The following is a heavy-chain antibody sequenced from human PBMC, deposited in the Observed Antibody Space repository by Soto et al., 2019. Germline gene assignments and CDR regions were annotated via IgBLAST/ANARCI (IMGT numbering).Heavy chain of an antibody. J-gene: IGHJ3*02. CDR1: GFTFSSYG. V-gene: IGHV3-23*01. CDR3: ARDGDYYDSSGPLDAFDI. D-gene: IGHD3-22*01. Sequence: WGSLRLSCAASGFTFSSYGMSWVRQAPGKGLEWVSAISGSGGYIYYADSVKGRFTISRDNAKNTLYLQMNSLRAEDTAVYYSARDGDYYDSSGPLDAFDIWGQGTMVTVSS. CDR2: ISGSGGYI.